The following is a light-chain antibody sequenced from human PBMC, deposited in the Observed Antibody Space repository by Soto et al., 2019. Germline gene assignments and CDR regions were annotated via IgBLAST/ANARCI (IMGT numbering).Light chain of an antibody. Sequence: DIQLTQSPSFLSASVGDRVTITCRASQGISSYLAWYQKKPGKAPKLLMYAASTLQSGVPSRFSGSGSGTDFTLTISCLQSEDFATYYCLQTYNLPRTFGQGTKVDIK. V-gene: IGKV1-9*01. CDR2: AAS. J-gene: IGKJ1*01. CDR3: LQTYNLPRT. CDR1: QGISSY.